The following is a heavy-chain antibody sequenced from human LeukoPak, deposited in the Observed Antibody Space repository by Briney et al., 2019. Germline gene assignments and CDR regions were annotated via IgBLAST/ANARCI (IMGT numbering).Heavy chain of an antibody. V-gene: IGHV3-30*04. CDR3: AELGITMIGGV. Sequence: GGSLRLSCAASGFTFSSYEMNWVRQAPGKGLEWVAVTSYDGSNKYYADSVKGRFTISRDNAKNSLYLQMNSLRAEDTAVYYCAELGITMIGGVWGKGTTVTISS. CDR1: GFTFSSYE. J-gene: IGHJ6*04. D-gene: IGHD3-10*02. CDR2: TSYDGSNK.